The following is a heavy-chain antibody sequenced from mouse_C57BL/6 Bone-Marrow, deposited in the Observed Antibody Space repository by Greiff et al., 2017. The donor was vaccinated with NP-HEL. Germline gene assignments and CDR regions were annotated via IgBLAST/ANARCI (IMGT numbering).Heavy chain of an antibody. J-gene: IGHJ1*03. Sequence: EVKLVESGGGLVKPGGSLTLSCAASGFTFSDYGMHWVRQAPEKGLEWVAYISSVSSTIYYADTVKGRFTISRDNAKNTLFLQMTSLRSEDTAMYYCARLLFDVWGTGTTVTVSS. V-gene: IGHV5-17*01. CDR3: ARLLFDV. CDR2: ISSVSSTI. CDR1: GFTFSDYG.